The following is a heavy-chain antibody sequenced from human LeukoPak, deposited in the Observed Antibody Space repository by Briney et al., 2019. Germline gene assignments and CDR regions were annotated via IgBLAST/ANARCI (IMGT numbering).Heavy chain of an antibody. CDR1: GGSFSGYY. Sequence: SETLSLICAVYGGSFSGYYWSWIRQPPGKGLEWIGEINHSGSTNYNPSLKSRVTISVDTSKNQFSLKLSSVTAADTAVYYCARANGIAVAGYYFDYWGQGTLVTVPS. CDR3: ARANGIAVAGYYFDY. CDR2: INHSGST. D-gene: IGHD6-19*01. V-gene: IGHV4-34*01. J-gene: IGHJ4*02.